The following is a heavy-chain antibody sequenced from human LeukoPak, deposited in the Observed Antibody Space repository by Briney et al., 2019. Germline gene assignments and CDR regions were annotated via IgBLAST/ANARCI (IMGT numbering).Heavy chain of an antibody. Sequence: KPSETLSLTCTVSGGSISSYYWSWIRQPPGKGLEWIGYIYYSGSTNYNPSLKSRVTISEDTSKNQFSLKLSSVTAADTAVYYCARGTRVTIFGVAYNWFDPWGQGTLVTVSS. CDR3: ARGTRVTIFGVAYNWFDP. D-gene: IGHD3-3*01. V-gene: IGHV4-59*01. J-gene: IGHJ5*02. CDR2: IYYSGST. CDR1: GGSISSYY.